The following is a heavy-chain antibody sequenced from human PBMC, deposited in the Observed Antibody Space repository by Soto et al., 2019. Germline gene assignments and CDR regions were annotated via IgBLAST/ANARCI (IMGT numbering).Heavy chain of an antibody. Sequence: SETLSLTCTVSGGSISSSSYYWGWIRQPPGKGLEWIGSIYYSGSTYYNPSLKSRVTISVDTFKNQFSLKLSSVTAADTAVYYCARAGVVGATALDYWGQGTLVTVSS. CDR3: ARAGVVGATALDY. D-gene: IGHD1-26*01. V-gene: IGHV4-39*01. CDR1: GGSISSSSYY. J-gene: IGHJ4*02. CDR2: IYYSGST.